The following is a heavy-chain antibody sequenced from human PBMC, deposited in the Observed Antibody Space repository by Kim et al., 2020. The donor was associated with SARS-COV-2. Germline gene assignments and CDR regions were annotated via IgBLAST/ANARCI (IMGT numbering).Heavy chain of an antibody. D-gene: IGHD3-22*01. CDR1: GYTLTELS. CDR2: FDPEDGET. J-gene: IGHJ4*02. CDR3: ATGDYDSSGYNVVLGY. Sequence: ASVKVSCKVSGYTLTELSMHWVRQAPGKGLEWMGGFDPEDGETIYAQKFQGRVTMTEDTSTDTAYMELSSLRSEDTAVYYCATGDYDSSGYNVVLGYWGQGTLVTVSS. V-gene: IGHV1-24*01.